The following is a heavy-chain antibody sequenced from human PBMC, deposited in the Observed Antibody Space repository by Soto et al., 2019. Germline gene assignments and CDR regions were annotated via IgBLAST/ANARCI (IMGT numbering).Heavy chain of an antibody. D-gene: IGHD1-26*01. Sequence: PGGSLRLSCAASGFTFDDYGLSWVRQAPGKGLEWVSGINWNGGSTRYADSVKGRFTISRDNAKNSLYLQMNSLRAEDTALYYCASGIVGATTYGMDVWGQGITVTVSS. CDR3: ASGIVGATTYGMDV. CDR1: GFTFDDYG. J-gene: IGHJ6*02. CDR2: INWNGGST. V-gene: IGHV3-20*04.